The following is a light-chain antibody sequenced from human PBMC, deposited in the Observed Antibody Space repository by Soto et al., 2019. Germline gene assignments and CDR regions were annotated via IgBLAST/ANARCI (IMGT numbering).Light chain of an antibody. V-gene: IGKV1-39*01. CDR2: AAS. Sequence: DIQMTQSPSSLSASVGDRVTITCRASQSISSYLNWYQQKPGKAPKLLIYAASSLQSGVPSRFSGSGSGTDFTLTISSLQPEDFATYYCQQIYSTTWKFGHGTQLDIK. J-gene: IGKJ1*01. CDR1: QSISSY. CDR3: QQIYSTTWK.